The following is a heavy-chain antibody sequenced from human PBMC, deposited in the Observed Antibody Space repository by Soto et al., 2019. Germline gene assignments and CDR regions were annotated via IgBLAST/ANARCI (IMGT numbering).Heavy chain of an antibody. Sequence: QVQLVQSGAEVKKPGASVKVSCKVSGYTLTELSMHWVRQAPGKGLEWMGGFDPEDGETIYAQKFQGRVTMTEVTSXXTXYXXMRSLRSEDTAVYYCATLYVGREHVSRGPDDAFDIWGQGTMVTVSS. J-gene: IGHJ3*02. CDR2: FDPEDGET. V-gene: IGHV1-24*01. CDR3: ATLYVGREHVSRGPDDAFDI. D-gene: IGHD3-10*02. CDR1: GYTLTELS.